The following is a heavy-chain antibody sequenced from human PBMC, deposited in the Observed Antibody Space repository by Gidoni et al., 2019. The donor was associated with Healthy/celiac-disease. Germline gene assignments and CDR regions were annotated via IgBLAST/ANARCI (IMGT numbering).Heavy chain of an antibody. V-gene: IGHV3-23*01. Sequence: EVQLLESGGGLVQPGWSLRLSCSASGFTFSSYAMSWVRQAPGKGLEWVSAISGSGGSTYYADSVKGRFTISRDNSKNTLYLQMNSLRAEDTAVYYCAKDEDSSGYSFGAFDIWGQGTMVTVSS. CDR3: AKDEDSSGYSFGAFDI. D-gene: IGHD3-22*01. CDR2: ISGSGGST. J-gene: IGHJ3*02. CDR1: GFTFSSYA.